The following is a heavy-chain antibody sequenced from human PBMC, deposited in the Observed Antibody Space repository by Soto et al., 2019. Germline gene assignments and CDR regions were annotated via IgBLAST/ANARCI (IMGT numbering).Heavy chain of an antibody. J-gene: IGHJ3*02. Sequence: PGGSLRLSCAASGFTFSSYWMHWVRQAPGRGLVWVSRINSDGSSTSYADSVKGRFTISRDNAKNTLYLQMNSLRAEDTAVYYCARDYSRWELRGDAFDNWGQGTMVTVSS. V-gene: IGHV3-74*01. CDR3: ARDYSRWELRGDAFDN. CDR1: GFTFSSYW. CDR2: INSDGSST. D-gene: IGHD1-26*01.